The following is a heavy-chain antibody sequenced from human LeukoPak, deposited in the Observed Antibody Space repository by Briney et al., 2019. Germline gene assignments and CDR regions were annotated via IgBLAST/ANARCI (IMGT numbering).Heavy chain of an antibody. CDR3: ARDAPYYYDSSGSNNWFDP. Sequence: SETLSLTCAVYGGSFSGYYWSWIRQPPGKGLEWIGYIYYSGSTNYNPSLKSRVTISVDTSKNQFSLKLSSVTAADTAVYYCARDAPYYYDSSGSNNWFDPWGQGTLVTVSS. V-gene: IGHV4-59*01. CDR1: GGSFSGYY. J-gene: IGHJ5*02. D-gene: IGHD3-22*01. CDR2: IYYSGST.